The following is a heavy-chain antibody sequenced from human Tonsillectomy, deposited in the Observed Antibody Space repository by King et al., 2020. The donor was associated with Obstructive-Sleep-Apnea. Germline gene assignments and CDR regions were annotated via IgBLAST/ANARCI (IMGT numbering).Heavy chain of an antibody. CDR2: ISGSGGST. D-gene: IGHD5-18*01. V-gene: IGHV3-23*01. CDR1: GFTLSSYA. CDR3: AKVNGYTYGYVDY. Sequence: VQSGGSLRLSCAASGFTLSSYAMTWVRQAPGKGLEWVSFISGSGGSTYYADSVKGRFTISRDNSKNTLYLQMNSLRAEDTAVYYCAKVNGYTYGYVDYWGQGTLVTVSS. J-gene: IGHJ4*02.